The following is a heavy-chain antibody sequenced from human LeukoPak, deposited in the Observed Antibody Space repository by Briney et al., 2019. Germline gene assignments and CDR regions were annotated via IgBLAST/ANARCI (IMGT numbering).Heavy chain of an antibody. CDR1: GGSIYTYY. J-gene: IGHJ3*01. CDR2: IHTGGST. D-gene: IGHD3-22*01. V-gene: IGHV4-4*07. Sequence: SETLSLTCSISGGSIYTYYWSWVRQPAGKGLEWIGRIHTGGSTNYSPSLKSRVTMSLDTSKNQFSLKLASVTAADTAVYYCARIFDRDVWGQATLVTVSS. CDR3: ARIFDRDV.